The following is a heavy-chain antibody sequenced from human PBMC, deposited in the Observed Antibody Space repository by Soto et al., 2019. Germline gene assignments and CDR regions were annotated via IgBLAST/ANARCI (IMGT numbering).Heavy chain of an antibody. CDR3: ARSSSGWYFDY. CDR1: GFTFSSYA. CDR2: ISGSGGST. J-gene: IGHJ4*02. V-gene: IGHV3-23*01. D-gene: IGHD6-19*01. Sequence: EVQLLESGGGLVQPGGSLRLSCAASGFTFSSYAMSWVRQAPGKGLEWVSAISGSGGSTCYPDSVKGRFTISRANSKNTLYLQMISLTAEDTAVYYCARSSSGWYFDYWGQGTLVTVSS.